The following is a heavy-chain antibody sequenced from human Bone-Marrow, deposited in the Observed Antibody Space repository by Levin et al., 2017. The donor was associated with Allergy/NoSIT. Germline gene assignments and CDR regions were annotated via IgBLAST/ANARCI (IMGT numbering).Heavy chain of an antibody. J-gene: IGHJ5*02. CDR3: ARGGRPTSYYDFWSGYWWFDP. V-gene: IGHV1-8*01. Sequence: ASVKVSCKASGYTFTSYDINWVRQATGQGLEWMGWMNPNSGNTGYAQKFQGRVTMTRNTSISTAYMELSSLRSEDTAVYYCARGGRPTSYYDFWSGYWWFDPWGQGTLVTVSS. CDR2: MNPNSGNT. CDR1: GYTFTSYD. D-gene: IGHD3-3*01.